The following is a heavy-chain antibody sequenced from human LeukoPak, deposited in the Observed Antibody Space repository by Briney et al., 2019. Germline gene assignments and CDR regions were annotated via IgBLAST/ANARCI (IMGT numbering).Heavy chain of an antibody. CDR3: ATFGDCTNGVCYTLDAFDI. D-gene: IGHD2-8*01. CDR1: GYTFTSYY. Sequence: ASVKVSCKASGYTFTSYYMHWVRQAPGQGLEWMGIINPSGGSTSYTQKFQGRVTMTRDMSTSTVYMELSSLRSEDTAVYYCATFGDCTNGVCYTLDAFDIWGQGTMVTVSS. J-gene: IGHJ3*02. CDR2: INPSGGST. V-gene: IGHV1-46*01.